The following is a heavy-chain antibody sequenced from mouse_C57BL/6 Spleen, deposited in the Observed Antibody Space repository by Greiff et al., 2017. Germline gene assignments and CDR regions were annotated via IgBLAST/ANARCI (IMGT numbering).Heavy chain of an antibody. Sequence: QVQLQQPGAELVKPGDSVKLSCKASGYTFTSYWMHWVKQRPGQGLEWIGMIHPNSGSTNYNEKFKSKATLTVDKSSRTAYVQLSSLTSEDSAVYYCARGETTVVATDYWGQGTTLTVSS. CDR1: GYTFTSYW. J-gene: IGHJ2*01. CDR2: IHPNSGST. D-gene: IGHD1-1*01. V-gene: IGHV1-64*01. CDR3: ARGETTVVATDY.